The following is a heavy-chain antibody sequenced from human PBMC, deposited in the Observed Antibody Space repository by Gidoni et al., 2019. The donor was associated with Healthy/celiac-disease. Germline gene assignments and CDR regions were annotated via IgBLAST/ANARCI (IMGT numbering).Heavy chain of an antibody. CDR3: ANGYCSSTSCYTSYYYYYYGMDV. J-gene: IGHJ6*02. D-gene: IGHD2-2*02. V-gene: IGHV3-30*18. Sequence: QVQLVESGGGVVQPGRSLRLSCAASGFTFSSYGMHWVRQAPGKGLEWVAVISYDGSNKYYADSVKGRFTISRDNSKNTLYLQMNSLRAEDTAVYYCANGYCSSTSCYTSYYYYYYGMDVWGQGTTVTVSS. CDR2: ISYDGSNK. CDR1: GFTFSSYG.